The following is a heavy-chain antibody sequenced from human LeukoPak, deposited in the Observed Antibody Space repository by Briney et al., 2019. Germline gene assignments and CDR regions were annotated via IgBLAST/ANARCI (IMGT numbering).Heavy chain of an antibody. Sequence: SETLSLTCTVSGGSISSSSYYWGWIRQPPGKGLEWIGSIYYSGSTYYNPSLKSRVTISVDTSKNQFSLKLSSVTAADTAVYYCARPEVGATYFDCWGQGTLVTVSS. CDR2: IYYSGST. J-gene: IGHJ4*02. V-gene: IGHV4-39*01. CDR3: ARPEVGATYFDC. D-gene: IGHD1-26*01. CDR1: GGSISSSSYY.